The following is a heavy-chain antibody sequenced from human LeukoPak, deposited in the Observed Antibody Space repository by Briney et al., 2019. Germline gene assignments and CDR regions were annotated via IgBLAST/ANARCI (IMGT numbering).Heavy chain of an antibody. CDR2: IYYSGST. D-gene: IGHD3-10*01. V-gene: IGHV4-59*08. Sequence: PSETLSLTCTVSGGSLSSYYWSWIRQPPGKGLEWIAYIYYSGSTNYNPSLKSRVTISVDTSKNQFSLKLYSVTAADTAVYYCARHLVYGSGTQPYFDYWGQGTLVTVSS. J-gene: IGHJ4*02. CDR3: ARHLVYGSGTQPYFDY. CDR1: GGSLSSYY.